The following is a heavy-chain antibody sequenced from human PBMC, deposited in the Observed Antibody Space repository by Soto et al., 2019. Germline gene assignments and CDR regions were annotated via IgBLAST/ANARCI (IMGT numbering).Heavy chain of an antibody. J-gene: IGHJ6*02. CDR3: ARVAHCSSTSCYFRTYYYYGMDV. CDR1: GFTFSSYE. Sequence: PGGSLRFSCAASGFTFSSYEMNWVRQAPGKGLEWVSYISSSGSTIYYADSVKGRFTISRDNAKNSLYLQMNSLRAEDTAVYYCARVAHCSSTSCYFRTYYYYGMDVWGQGTTVTVSS. V-gene: IGHV3-48*03. D-gene: IGHD2-2*01. CDR2: ISSSGSTI.